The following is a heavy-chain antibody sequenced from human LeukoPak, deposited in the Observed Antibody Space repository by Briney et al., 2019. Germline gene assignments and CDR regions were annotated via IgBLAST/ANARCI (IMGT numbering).Heavy chain of an antibody. CDR2: MNPNSGNT. D-gene: IGHD2-2*01. CDR1: GYTFTSYG. Sequence: ASVKVSCKASGYTFTSYGINWVRQATGQGLEWMGWMNPNSGNTGYAQKFQGRVTITRNTSISTAYMELSSLRSEDTALYYCAREWKYCSSTSCYSGWFDPWGQGTLVTVSS. V-gene: IGHV1-8*03. CDR3: AREWKYCSSTSCYSGWFDP. J-gene: IGHJ5*02.